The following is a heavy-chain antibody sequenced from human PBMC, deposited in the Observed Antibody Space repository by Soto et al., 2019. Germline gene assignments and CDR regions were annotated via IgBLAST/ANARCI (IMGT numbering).Heavy chain of an antibody. CDR3: GRANLGTDRYTLEPVDP. J-gene: IGHJ5*02. Sequence: SQTRSLTCAISGDSVSSNSSTWNWIRQSPSRVLEWLRRTYYRSRWYSDYAISLKGRITISPDTSKNQFSLQLNSVTPEDTAVYYCGRANLGTDRYTLEPVDPWGQGTMVTVSS. CDR2: TYYRSRWYS. D-gene: IGHD2-2*02. V-gene: IGHV6-1*01. CDR1: GDSVSSNSST.